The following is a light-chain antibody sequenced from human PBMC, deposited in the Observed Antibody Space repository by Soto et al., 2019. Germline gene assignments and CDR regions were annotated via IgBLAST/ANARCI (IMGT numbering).Light chain of an antibody. CDR1: TGAVTSGYY. CDR3: LLYYGGAPV. Sequence: QAVVTQETSLTVSPGGTVTLTCASSTGAVTSGYYPNWLQQKPGQAPTALIYSTSNKHSWTPARFSGSLLGGKAALTLSGVQPEDEAEYYCLLYYGGAPVFDGGTKLTVL. CDR2: STS. J-gene: IGLJ3*02. V-gene: IGLV7-43*01.